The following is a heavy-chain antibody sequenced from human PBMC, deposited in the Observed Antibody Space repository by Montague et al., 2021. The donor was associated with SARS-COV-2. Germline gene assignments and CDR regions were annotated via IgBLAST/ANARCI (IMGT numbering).Heavy chain of an antibody. D-gene: IGHD6-19*01. Sequence: SMRVSCKASGYTFTSYGISWVRQAPGQGLEWMGWISAYNGNTNYAQKHQGRVSMTTDTSTSTVYMELRSLTSDDSAVYYCAIAVAGTYYFDYWGQGTLVTVSS. V-gene: IGHV1-18*04. J-gene: IGHJ4*02. CDR1: GYTFTSYG. CDR2: ISAYNGNT. CDR3: AIAVAGTYYFDY.